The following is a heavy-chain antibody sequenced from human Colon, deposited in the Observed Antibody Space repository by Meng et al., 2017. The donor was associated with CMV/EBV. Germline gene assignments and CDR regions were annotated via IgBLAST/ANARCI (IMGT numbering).Heavy chain of an antibody. CDR2: INVKDGNT. J-gene: IGHJ5*02. CDR1: YG. D-gene: IGHD2-15*01. CDR3: ARSLGYCSSGTCYTNWFDP. Sequence: YGIAWVRQAPGQGLEWMGWINVKDGNTDYAESFQGGVTMTTDTSTSTAYLDLRSLRSDDTAVYFCARSLGYCSSGTCYTNWFDPWGQGTLVTVSS. V-gene: IGHV1-18*01.